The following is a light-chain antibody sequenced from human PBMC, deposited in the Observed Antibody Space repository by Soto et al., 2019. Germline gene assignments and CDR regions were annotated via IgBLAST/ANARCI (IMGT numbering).Light chain of an antibody. CDR3: QQYDSCPLT. CDR1: QSISIW. V-gene: IGKV1-5*03. J-gene: IGKJ4*01. Sequence: DIQRTQSPSTLYASVGDRVTITCRASQSISIWLAWYQQKPGRAPKFLIYKASDLENGVPSRFSGSGSGTEFALTISSLQPDDFATYYCQQYDSCPLTFGGGTKVDI. CDR2: KAS.